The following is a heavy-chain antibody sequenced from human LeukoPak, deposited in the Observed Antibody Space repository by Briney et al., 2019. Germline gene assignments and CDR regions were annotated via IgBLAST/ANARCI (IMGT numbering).Heavy chain of an antibody. D-gene: IGHD6-6*01. CDR1: GGTFSSYA. Sequence: GASVKVSCKASGGTFSSYAISWVRQAPGQGLEWMGGIIPIFGTANYAQKFQGRVTITTDESTSTAYMELSSLRSEDTAVYYCASSSSPFSGLDYWGQGTLVTVSS. J-gene: IGHJ4*02. V-gene: IGHV1-69*05. CDR3: ASSSSPFSGLDY. CDR2: IIPIFGTA.